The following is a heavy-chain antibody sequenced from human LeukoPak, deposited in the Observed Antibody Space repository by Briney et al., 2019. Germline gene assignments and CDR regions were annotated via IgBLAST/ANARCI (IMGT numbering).Heavy chain of an antibody. D-gene: IGHD3-9*01. CDR2: VYMAGST. Sequence: GGSLRLSCALSGFTVTDYYMSWVRQAPGKGLEWVSVVYMAGSTYYAHSVRGRFTVSRDTSKNTVYLQMNSLRVEDTAVYYCARNSDILTESYGAFDMWGQGTMATVSS. J-gene: IGHJ3*02. CDR3: ARNSDILTESYGAFDM. CDR1: GFTVTDYY. V-gene: IGHV3-53*01.